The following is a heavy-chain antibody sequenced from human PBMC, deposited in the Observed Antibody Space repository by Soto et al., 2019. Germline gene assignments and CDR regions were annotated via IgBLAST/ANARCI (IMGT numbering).Heavy chain of an antibody. CDR1: GFSLSTSGVG. J-gene: IGHJ3*02. CDR2: IYWDDDK. Sequence: GSGPTLVNPTQTLTLTCTFSGFSLSTSGVGVGWIRQPPGKALEWLALIYWDDDKRYSPSLKSRLTITKDTSKNQVVLTMTNMDPVDTATYYCAHEEGDYCSGGSCYYDAFDIWGQGTMVTVSS. V-gene: IGHV2-5*02. CDR3: AHEEGDYCSGGSCYYDAFDI. D-gene: IGHD2-15*01.